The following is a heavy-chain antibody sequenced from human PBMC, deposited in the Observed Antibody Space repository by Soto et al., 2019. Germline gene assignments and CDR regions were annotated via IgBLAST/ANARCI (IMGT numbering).Heavy chain of an antibody. Sequence: QVQLVQSGAEVKKPGASVKVSCKASGYTFITYGISWVRQAPGQGLEWMGWISSYNGNTNYAQKLQGRVTMTTDTSTTTAYMELRSLRSDDTAVYYCARDRPTSSIRARDDYDAMDVWGQGTTVTVSS. D-gene: IGHD6-6*01. CDR3: ARDRPTSSIRARDDYDAMDV. J-gene: IGHJ6*02. CDR2: ISSYNGNT. CDR1: GYTFITYG. V-gene: IGHV1-18*01.